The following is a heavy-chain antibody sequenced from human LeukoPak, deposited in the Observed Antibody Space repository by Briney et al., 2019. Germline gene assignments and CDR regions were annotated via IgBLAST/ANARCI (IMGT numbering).Heavy chain of an antibody. V-gene: IGHV3-53*01. CDR2: IYSGVNT. CDR3: AKDLGITLFGVVTHPFDY. D-gene: IGHD3-3*01. CDR1: GFTVSSNY. J-gene: IGHJ4*02. Sequence: PGGSLRLSCAASGFTVSSNYMSWVRQAPGKGLECVSLIYSGVNTYYADSVKGRFTISRDNSKNTLYLQMKSLRADDTAVYYCAKDLGITLFGVVTHPFDYWGQGTLVTVSS.